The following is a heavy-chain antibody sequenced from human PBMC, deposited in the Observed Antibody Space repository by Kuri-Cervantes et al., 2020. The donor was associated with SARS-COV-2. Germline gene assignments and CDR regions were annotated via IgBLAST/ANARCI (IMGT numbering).Heavy chain of an antibody. CDR3: ARGLSTNRPRY. D-gene: IGHD2-8*01. Sequence: GESLKISCAASGFTFSSYGMHWVRQAPGKGLEWVADIKEDGSEKYYVDSVKGRFTISRDNAKNSLLLQMNSLRAEDTAVYYCARGLSTNRPRYWGQGTLVTVSS. V-gene: IGHV3-7*01. CDR1: GFTFSSYG. J-gene: IGHJ4*02. CDR2: IKEDGSEK.